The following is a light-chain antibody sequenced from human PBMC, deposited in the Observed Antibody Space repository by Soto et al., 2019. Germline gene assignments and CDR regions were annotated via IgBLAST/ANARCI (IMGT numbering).Light chain of an antibody. V-gene: IGKV3-15*01. CDR1: QSVSST. CDR3: QQYNDWPLP. J-gene: IGKJ1*01. CDR2: GAF. Sequence: ERVMTQSPVPLSVSPGERATLSCRASQSVSSTLAWYQQKPGQAPSLLIYGAFTRPTGLPARFSGTGSGTEFTLTISSRQSEDFALYYCQQYNDWPLPFGQGTKVDI.